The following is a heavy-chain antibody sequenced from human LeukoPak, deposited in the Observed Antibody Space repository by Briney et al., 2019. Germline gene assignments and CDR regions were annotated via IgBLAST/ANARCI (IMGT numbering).Heavy chain of an antibody. CDR2: IYYTETT. D-gene: IGHD5-24*01. Sequence: SETLSLTCTVSGASISSPYWNWLRQPPGKGLEWIGYIYYTETTNYNPSLKSRVTISVDMSKNQFSLKLSPVSAADTAMCYCTVDDGIRGWFDPWGQGTLVTVSS. CDR1: GASISSPY. V-gene: IGHV4-59*11. CDR3: TVDDGIRGWFDP. J-gene: IGHJ5*02.